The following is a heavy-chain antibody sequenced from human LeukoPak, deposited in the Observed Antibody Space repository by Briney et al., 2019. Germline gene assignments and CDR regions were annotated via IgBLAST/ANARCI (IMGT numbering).Heavy chain of an antibody. CDR2: IKQDGSEK. CDR3: AREDCSGGSCYSGFDY. CDR1: GFTFSSYW. Sequence: PGGSLRLSCAASGFTFSSYWMSWVRQAPGKGLEWVANIKQDGSEKYYVDSVKGRFTISRDNAKNSLYLQMNSLRAEDTAVYYCAREDCSGGSCYSGFDYWGQGTLVTVSS. V-gene: IGHV3-7*05. J-gene: IGHJ4*02. D-gene: IGHD2-15*01.